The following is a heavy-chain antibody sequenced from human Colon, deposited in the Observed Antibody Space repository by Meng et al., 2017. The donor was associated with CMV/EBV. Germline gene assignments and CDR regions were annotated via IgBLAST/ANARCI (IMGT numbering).Heavy chain of an antibody. Sequence: GGSLRLSCTGSGFTFSDYYMSWIRQAPGKGLEWVSYINSSGSTIYYADSVKGRFTISRDNAKNSLYLQMNSLRAEDTAVYYCASPPDIVVPDNWFDPWGQGTLVTVSS. CDR1: GFTFSDYY. CDR3: ASPPDIVVPDNWFDP. D-gene: IGHD2-2*01. V-gene: IGHV3-11*04. J-gene: IGHJ5*02. CDR2: INSSGSTI.